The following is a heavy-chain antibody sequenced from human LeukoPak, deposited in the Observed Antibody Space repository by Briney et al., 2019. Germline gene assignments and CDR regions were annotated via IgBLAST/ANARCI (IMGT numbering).Heavy chain of an antibody. CDR3: ARDSAVVDVAGAFDS. CDR1: GFTFGDYA. CDR2: MYTCGST. V-gene: IGHV3-66*01. D-gene: IGHD2-15*01. J-gene: IGHJ3*01. Sequence: GGSLRLSCTASGFTFGDYAMSWVRQAPGKGLEWVSVMYTCGSTNYADYVKGRLTISRDNSKKTLYLQMNRLRAEDMGVYYCARDSAVVDVAGAFDSWGQGTMVTVSP.